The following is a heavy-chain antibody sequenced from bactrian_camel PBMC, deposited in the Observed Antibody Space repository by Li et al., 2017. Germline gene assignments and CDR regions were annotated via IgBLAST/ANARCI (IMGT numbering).Heavy chain of an antibody. Sequence: HVQLVESGGGSVQAGGSLRLSCVASEYTGSSTCMGWFRQSPGKEREGVASINSGGNTLYADSGKGRFAIFRDNAKNTVYLQMNGLTPEDTAMYYCARERTTFRRCRSGNYVFGQGTQVTVGQGTQVTVS. CDR1: EYTGSSTC. J-gene: IGHJ4*01. CDR2: INSGGNT. D-gene: IGHD2*01. V-gene: IGHV3S53*01.